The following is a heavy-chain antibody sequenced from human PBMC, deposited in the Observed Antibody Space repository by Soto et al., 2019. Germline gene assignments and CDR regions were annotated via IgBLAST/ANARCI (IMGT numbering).Heavy chain of an antibody. CDR2: ISYDGSNK. J-gene: IGHJ4*02. CDR1: GFTFSSYA. D-gene: IGHD3-16*02. Sequence: QVQLVKSGGGVVQPGRSLRLSCAASGFTFSSYAMHWVRQAPGKGLEWVAVISYDGSNKYYADSVKGRFTISRDNSKNTLYLKMNSLRAEDTAVYYCARGGDYDYVWGSYRYTDYWGQGTLVTVSS. V-gene: IGHV3-30-3*01. CDR3: ARGGDYDYVWGSYRYTDY.